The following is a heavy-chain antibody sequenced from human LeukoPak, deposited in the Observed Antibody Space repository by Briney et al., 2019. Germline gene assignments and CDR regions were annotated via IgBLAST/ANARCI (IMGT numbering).Heavy chain of an antibody. V-gene: IGHV4-39*07. CDR3: ARLLRVGYCSTTTCNWFDP. D-gene: IGHD2-2*03. CDR2: IYYSGST. Sequence: LSETLSLTCTVSGGSISSSSYYWGWIRQPPGKGLEWIGSIYYSGSTYYSPSLKSRVTISVDTSKNQFSLKLSSVTAADTAVYYCARLLRVGYCSTTTCNWFDPWGQGTLVTVSS. J-gene: IGHJ5*02. CDR1: GGSISSSSYY.